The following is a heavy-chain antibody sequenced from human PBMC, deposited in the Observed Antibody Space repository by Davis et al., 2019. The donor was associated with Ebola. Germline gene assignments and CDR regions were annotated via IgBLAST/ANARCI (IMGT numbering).Heavy chain of an antibody. Sequence: SETLSLTCAVYGGSSSGYYWSWIRQPPGQGLEWIGEINHSGSTNYNPSLKSRVTISVDTSKNQFSLKLSSATAADTAVYYCARDAGYSYGLDIWGQGTMVTVSS. D-gene: IGHD5-18*01. CDR2: INHSGST. V-gene: IGHV4-34*01. J-gene: IGHJ3*02. CDR3: ARDAGYSYGLDI. CDR1: GGSSSGYY.